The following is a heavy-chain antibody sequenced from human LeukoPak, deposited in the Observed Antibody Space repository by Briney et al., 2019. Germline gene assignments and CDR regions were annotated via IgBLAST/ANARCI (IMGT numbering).Heavy chain of an antibody. V-gene: IGHV4-31*03. CDR2: IYYTGST. Sequence: PSQTLSLTCTVSGGSISSGGYYWSWIRQHPGKGLEWIAYIYYTGSTYYNPSLKSRLTISVDTSKNHFTLRLSSMSAADTAVYYCARSIVVAGIVSDYYYYAMDVWGQGTTVTVSS. CDR1: GGSISSGGYY. D-gene: IGHD6-19*01. J-gene: IGHJ6*02. CDR3: ARSIVVAGIVSDYYYYAMDV.